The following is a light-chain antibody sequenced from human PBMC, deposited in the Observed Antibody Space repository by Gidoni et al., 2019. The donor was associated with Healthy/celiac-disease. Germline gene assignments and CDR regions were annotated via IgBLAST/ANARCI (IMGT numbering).Light chain of an antibody. CDR3: QQSYSTRWT. Sequence: DIKMMQSPSSLSASVGDRVTITCRASQSISSYLNWYQQKPGKAPKLLIYAASSLKSGVPSRFSGSGSGTDFTLTISSLQPEDVATYYCQQSYSTRWTFGQGTKVEIK. V-gene: IGKV1-39*01. CDR1: QSISSY. J-gene: IGKJ1*01. CDR2: AAS.